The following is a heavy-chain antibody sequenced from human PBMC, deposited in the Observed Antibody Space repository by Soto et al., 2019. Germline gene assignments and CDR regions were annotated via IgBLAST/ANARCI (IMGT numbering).Heavy chain of an antibody. Sequence: QVQLQASGPGLVQPSGTLSLTCAVSGDSINNSHWWSWVRQTPGKGLEWIGETYHSGTTNYNPSLHPRVTISIDKSKNQFSLKMNSVTAADTAVYYCAREVNSSPARGPNWFDPWGQGTLVTVSS. CDR1: GDSINNSHW. CDR2: TYHSGTT. CDR3: AREVNSSPARGPNWFDP. J-gene: IGHJ5*02. D-gene: IGHD6-13*01. V-gene: IGHV4-4*02.